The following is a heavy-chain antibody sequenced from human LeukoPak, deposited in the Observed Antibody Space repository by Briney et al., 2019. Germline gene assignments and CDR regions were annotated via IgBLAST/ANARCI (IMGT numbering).Heavy chain of an antibody. CDR1: GFTFNSYW. J-gene: IGHJ4*02. Sequence: GGSLRLSCAASGFTFNSYWMSWVRQAPGKGLEWVSNIKQDGSEKYYVDSVKGRFSISRDNAKNSLYLQMNSLRAEYTAVYYCDRAYRPRLAGGFDYWGQGTLVTVSS. D-gene: IGHD3-16*01. CDR2: IKQDGSEK. CDR3: DRAYRPRLAGGFDY. V-gene: IGHV3-7*01.